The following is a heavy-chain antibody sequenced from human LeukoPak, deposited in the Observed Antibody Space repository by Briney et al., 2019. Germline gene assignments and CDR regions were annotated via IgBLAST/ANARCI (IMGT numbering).Heavy chain of an antibody. D-gene: IGHD6-25*01. CDR1: GFTVSTYW. J-gene: IGHJ4*02. CDR2: INSDGSSI. CDR3: ARGSGYGVFDY. V-gene: IGHV3-74*01. Sequence: GGSLRLSCAVSGFTVSTYWMNWVRQAPGKGLVCVSRINSDGSSISYADSVKGRFTISRDNAKNTLYLQMNTLRAEDTAIYYCARGSGYGVFDYWGQGTLVTVSS.